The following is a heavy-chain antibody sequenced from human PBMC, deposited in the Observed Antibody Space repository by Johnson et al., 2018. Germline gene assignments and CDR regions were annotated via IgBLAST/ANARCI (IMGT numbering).Heavy chain of an antibody. V-gene: IGHV3-15*07. CDR3: AKVGGSSRQYFQY. CDR1: GFTFSNAW. J-gene: IGHJ1*01. D-gene: IGHD3-16*02. Sequence: VQLVQSGGGLAKPGESLRLSCAASGFTFSNAWMTWVRQAPGKGLEWVGRIKSKADGGTTDYAAPVKGRCTISREDSRNTLYLQRNSLKTEDTAVYYCAKVGGSSRQYFQYWGQGTLVSVSS. CDR2: IKSKADGGTT.